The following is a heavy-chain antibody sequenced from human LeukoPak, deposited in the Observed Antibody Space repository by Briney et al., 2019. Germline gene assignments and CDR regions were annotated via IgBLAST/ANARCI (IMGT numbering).Heavy chain of an antibody. Sequence: GGSLRLSCAASGFTFSSYWMHWVRQAPGKGLEWVSAISNSATETYYTDSVKGRFTISRDNAKNSLYLQMNSLRAEDTAVYYCARDWYYYDSSGSTFDYWGQGTLVTVSS. D-gene: IGHD3-22*01. CDR3: ARDWYYYDSSGSTFDY. CDR1: GFTFSSYW. J-gene: IGHJ4*02. CDR2: ISNSATET. V-gene: IGHV3-21*01.